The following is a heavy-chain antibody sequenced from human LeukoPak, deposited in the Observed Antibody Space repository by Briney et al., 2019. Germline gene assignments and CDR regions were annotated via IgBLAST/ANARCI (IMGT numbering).Heavy chain of an antibody. Sequence: GGSLRLSCAASGFTFRTYGIHWVRQAPGKGLEWVAFIRFDGGDKYYADSVKGRFTISRDNSKSTLYLQMNSLRSEDTAVYYCAKGSSRDFLWGSTLDYWGQGTLVLVSS. CDR3: AKGSSRDFLWGSTLDY. J-gene: IGHJ4*02. V-gene: IGHV3-30*02. CDR2: IRFDGGDK. D-gene: IGHD3-16*01. CDR1: GFTFRTYG.